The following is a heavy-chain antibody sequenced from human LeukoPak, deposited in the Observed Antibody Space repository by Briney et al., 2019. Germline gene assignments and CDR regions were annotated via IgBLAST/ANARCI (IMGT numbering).Heavy chain of an antibody. J-gene: IGHJ5*02. Sequence: PSETLSLTCAVYGGSFSGYYWSWIRQPPGKGLEWIGEINHSGSTNYNPSLKSRVTISVDTSKNQFSLKLSSVTAADTAVYYCARGGCSSTSCKRGDWFDPWGQGTLATVSS. V-gene: IGHV4-34*01. CDR2: INHSGST. CDR3: ARGGCSSTSCKRGDWFDP. D-gene: IGHD2-2*01. CDR1: GGSFSGYY.